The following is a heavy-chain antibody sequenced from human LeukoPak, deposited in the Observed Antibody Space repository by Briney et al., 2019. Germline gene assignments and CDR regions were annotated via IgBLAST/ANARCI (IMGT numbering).Heavy chain of an antibody. CDR3: ARWIGGFDY. Sequence: GGSLRLSCAVSGITLSNYGMSWVRQAPGKGLEWVAGISGSGGSTNYADSVKGRFVISRDTPRNSLYLQMNSLRAEDTAIYYCARWIGGFDYWGQGALVTVSS. J-gene: IGHJ4*02. V-gene: IGHV3-23*01. CDR1: GITLSNYG. CDR2: ISGSGGST. D-gene: IGHD3-10*01.